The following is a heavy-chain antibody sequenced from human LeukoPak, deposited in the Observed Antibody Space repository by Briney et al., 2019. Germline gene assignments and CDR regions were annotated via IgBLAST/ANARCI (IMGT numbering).Heavy chain of an antibody. CDR2: ISAYNGNT. V-gene: IGHV1-18*01. Sequence: ASVKVSCKASGYTFTSYGISWVRQAPGQGLEWMGRISAYNGNTNYAQKLQGRVTMNTDTSTSTAYMELRSLRSDDTAVYYCARNTRKYSGYDYAYWGQGTLVTVSS. D-gene: IGHD5-12*01. J-gene: IGHJ4*02. CDR1: GYTFTSYG. CDR3: ARNTRKYSGYDYAY.